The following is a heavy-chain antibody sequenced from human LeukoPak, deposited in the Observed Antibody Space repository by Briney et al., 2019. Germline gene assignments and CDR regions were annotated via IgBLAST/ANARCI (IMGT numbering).Heavy chain of an antibody. V-gene: IGHV4-59*01. D-gene: IGHD4-17*01. CDR2: ISNGGTT. CDR1: GGSINDYY. CDR3: ARVVRGAVTSNCFDP. J-gene: IGHJ5*02. Sequence: SETLSLTCTVSGGSINDYYWTWIRQAPGKGLEWLGYISNGGTTDYNPSLKSRVTTPVDTSKNEFSLKVASLTAADTAMYYCARVVRGAVTSNCFDPWGQGTLVTVSS.